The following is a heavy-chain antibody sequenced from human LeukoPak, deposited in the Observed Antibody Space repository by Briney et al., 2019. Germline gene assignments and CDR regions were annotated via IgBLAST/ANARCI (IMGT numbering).Heavy chain of an antibody. CDR2: ISGSGGST. Sequence: GGSLRLSCAASGFTFSSYAMSWVRQAPGRGLEWVSAISGSGGSTYYADSVKGRFTISRDNSKNTLYLQMNSLRAEDTAVYYCARSKGMWELDYWGQGTLVTVSS. D-gene: IGHD1-26*01. J-gene: IGHJ4*02. CDR1: GFTFSSYA. V-gene: IGHV3-23*01. CDR3: ARSKGMWELDY.